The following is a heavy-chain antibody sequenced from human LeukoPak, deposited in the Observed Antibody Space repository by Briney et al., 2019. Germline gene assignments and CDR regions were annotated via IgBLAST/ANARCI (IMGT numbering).Heavy chain of an antibody. V-gene: IGHV3-48*04. J-gene: IGHJ4*02. CDR2: IGGWSSPT. D-gene: IGHD1-14*01. CDR1: GFSFSSYG. Sequence: PGGSLRLSCATSGFSFSSYGMNWVRQAPGKGLEWVSYIGGWSSPTDYADSVKGRFTISRDNAKNSLYLQMNSLRAEDTAVYYCARDNRGFDYWGQGTLVTVSS. CDR3: ARDNRGFDY.